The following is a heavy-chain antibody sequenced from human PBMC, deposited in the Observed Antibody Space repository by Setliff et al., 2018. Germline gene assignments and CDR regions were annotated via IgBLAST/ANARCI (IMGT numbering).Heavy chain of an antibody. J-gene: IGHJ4*02. CDR3: ARGGMAAANRKGVFEY. Sequence: ASVKVSCKASGYSLTRYYMHWVRQAPGQGLEWIGIINPGGGSASYAEKFQGRVTMTRYTSTSTFYMEVNILRSDDTAVYYCARGGMAAANRKGVFEYWGQGTLVTVSS. CDR1: GYSLTRYY. D-gene: IGHD6-13*01. V-gene: IGHV1-46*01. CDR2: INPGGGSA.